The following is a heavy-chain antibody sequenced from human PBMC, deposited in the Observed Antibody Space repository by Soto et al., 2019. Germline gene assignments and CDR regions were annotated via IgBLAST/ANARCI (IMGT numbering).Heavy chain of an antibody. CDR1: GFTFSSYA. CDR3: ARDGERAGAPTYGMDV. V-gene: IGHV3-30-3*01. J-gene: IGHJ6*02. D-gene: IGHD1-26*01. Sequence: PGGSLRLSCAASGFTFSSYAMHWVRQAPGKGLEWVAVISYDGSNKYYADSVKGRFTISRDNSKNTLYLQMNSLRAEDTAVYYCARDGERAGAPTYGMDVWGQGTTVTVSS. CDR2: ISYDGSNK.